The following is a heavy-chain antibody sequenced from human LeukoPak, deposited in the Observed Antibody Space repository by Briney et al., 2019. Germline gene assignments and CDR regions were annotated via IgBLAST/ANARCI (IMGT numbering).Heavy chain of an antibody. V-gene: IGHV3-23*01. D-gene: IGHD5-18*01. CDR1: GFTFSRYG. J-gene: IGHJ4*02. Sequence: PGGSLRLSCAASGFTFSRYGMSWVRQAPGKGLEWVSAISGSGGRTYYADSVKGRFTISRDNSKNTLYLQMNSLKTEDTAVYYCTRQPNFDFWGQGTLVTVSS. CDR3: TRQPNFDF. CDR2: ISGSGGRT.